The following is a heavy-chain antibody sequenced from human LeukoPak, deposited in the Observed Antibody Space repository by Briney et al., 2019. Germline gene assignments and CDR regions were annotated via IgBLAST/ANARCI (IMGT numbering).Heavy chain of an antibody. CDR1: GFTFSSYS. Sequence: GGSLRLSCAASGFTFSSYSMNWVRQAPGKGLEWVSSISSSSSYIYYADSVKGRFTISRDNAKDSLYLQMNSLRAEDTAVYYCARDWDSSGYINWFDPWGQGTLVTVSS. CDR3: ARDWDSSGYINWFDP. D-gene: IGHD3-22*01. CDR2: ISSSSSYI. J-gene: IGHJ5*02. V-gene: IGHV3-21*01.